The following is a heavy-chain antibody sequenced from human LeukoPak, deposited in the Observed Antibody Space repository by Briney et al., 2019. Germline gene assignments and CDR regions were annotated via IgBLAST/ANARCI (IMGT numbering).Heavy chain of an antibody. CDR3: ARTGYSSGSRWFDP. V-gene: IGHV4-59*08. D-gene: IGHD6-19*01. CDR2: IYYSGST. J-gene: IGHJ5*02. Sequence: PSETLSLTCTVSGGSISSYYWSWIRQPPGKGLEWIGYIYYSGSTNYNPSLKSRVTISVDTSKNQFSLKLSSVTAADTAVYYCARTGYSSGSRWFDPWGQGTLVTVSS. CDR1: GGSISSYY.